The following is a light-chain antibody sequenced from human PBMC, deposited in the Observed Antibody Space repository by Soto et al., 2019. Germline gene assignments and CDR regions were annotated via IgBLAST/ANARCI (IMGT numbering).Light chain of an antibody. Sequence: DTVMTQSPATLSESPGEKATLSCRASESVGSNLAWYQQKPGQAPRLLIYGASTRATGIPARFSGSGSGTEFTLTISSLQSEVVALYFCQQYDNWPPWTFGQGTKVEI. CDR1: ESVGSN. J-gene: IGKJ1*01. CDR3: QQYDNWPPWT. CDR2: GAS. V-gene: IGKV3-15*01.